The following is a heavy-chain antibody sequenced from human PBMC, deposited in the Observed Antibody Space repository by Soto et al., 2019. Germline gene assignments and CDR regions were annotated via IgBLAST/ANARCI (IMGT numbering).Heavy chain of an antibody. Sequence: GASVKVSCKASGYTFTGYYMHWVRQAPGQGLEWMGWINPNSGGTNYAQKFQGWVTMTRDTSISTAYMELSRLRSDDTAVYYCAVAGRYYYDCSGSWDAFDIWGQGTMVTVSS. CDR1: GYTFTGYY. CDR2: INPNSGGT. D-gene: IGHD3-22*01. V-gene: IGHV1-2*04. J-gene: IGHJ3*02. CDR3: AVAGRYYYDCSGSWDAFDI.